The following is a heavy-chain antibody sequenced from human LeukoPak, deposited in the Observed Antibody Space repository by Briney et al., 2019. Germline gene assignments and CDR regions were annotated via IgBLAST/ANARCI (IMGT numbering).Heavy chain of an antibody. D-gene: IGHD3-3*01. V-gene: IGHV3-30*02. CDR2: IWYDGSNK. Sequence: GGSLRLSCAASGFTFSSYGMHWVRQAPGKGLEWVAVIWYDGSNKYYADSVKGRFTISRDNSKNTLYLQMNSLRAEDTAVYYCAKDPRPHYDFWSGYYRYFDYWGQGTLVTVSS. CDR3: AKDPRPHYDFWSGYYRYFDY. CDR1: GFTFSSYG. J-gene: IGHJ4*02.